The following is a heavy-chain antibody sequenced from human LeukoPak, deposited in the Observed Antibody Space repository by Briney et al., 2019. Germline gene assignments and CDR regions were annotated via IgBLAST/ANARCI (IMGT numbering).Heavy chain of an antibody. D-gene: IGHD3-10*01. Sequence: GGSLRLSCAASGFTVSSNYMSWVRQAPGKGLEWVANIKQDGSEKYYVDSVKGRFTISRDNAKNSLYLQMNSLRAEDTAVYYCAAPSEYYYMDVWGKGTTVTVSS. CDR2: IKQDGSEK. CDR1: GFTVSSNY. CDR3: AAPSEYYYMDV. J-gene: IGHJ6*03. V-gene: IGHV3-7*01.